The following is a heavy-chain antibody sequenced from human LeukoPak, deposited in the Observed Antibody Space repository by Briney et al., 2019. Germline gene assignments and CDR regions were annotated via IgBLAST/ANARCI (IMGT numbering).Heavy chain of an antibody. CDR1: GYTFTSYG. D-gene: IGHD3-9*01. V-gene: IGHV1-18*04. Sequence: HWASVKVSCKASGYTFTSYGIGWVRQAPGQGLEWMGWISAYNGNTNYAQKLQGRVTMTTDTSTSTAYMELRSLRSDDTAVYYCARLLRYFDWYFDYWGQGTLVTVSS. CDR2: ISAYNGNT. CDR3: ARLLRYFDWYFDY. J-gene: IGHJ4*02.